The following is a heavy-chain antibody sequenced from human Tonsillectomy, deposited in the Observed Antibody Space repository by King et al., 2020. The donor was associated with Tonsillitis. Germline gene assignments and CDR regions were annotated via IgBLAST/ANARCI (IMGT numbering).Heavy chain of an antibody. Sequence: VQLVESGGGVVQPGRSLRLSCAASGFSFSSYGMHWVRQAPGKGLEWVAVISFDGSRINYADSVKGRFIISRDNSNSTLYLHMNSLRAEDTAVFYCARERLYSSGWGIDYWGQGALLTVSS. D-gene: IGHD6-19*01. CDR1: GFSFSSYG. V-gene: IGHV3-30*19. J-gene: IGHJ4*02. CDR2: ISFDGSRI. CDR3: ARERLYSSGWGIDY.